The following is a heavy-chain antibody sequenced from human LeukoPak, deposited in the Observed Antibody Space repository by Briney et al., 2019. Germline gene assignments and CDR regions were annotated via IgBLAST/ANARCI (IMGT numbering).Heavy chain of an antibody. Sequence: GGSLRLSCAASGFTFSNYAMSWVRQAPGKGLEWVSVISGSGGSTYYADSVKGRFTISRDKSKNTLYLQMNSLRAEDTAVYFCARIGYSSSSFDYWGQGVLVTVYS. V-gene: IGHV3-23*01. J-gene: IGHJ4*02. CDR3: ARIGYSSSSFDY. D-gene: IGHD6-6*01. CDR1: GFTFSNYA. CDR2: ISGSGGST.